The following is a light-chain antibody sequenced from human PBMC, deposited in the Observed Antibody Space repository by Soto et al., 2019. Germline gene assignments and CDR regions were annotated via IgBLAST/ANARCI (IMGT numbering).Light chain of an antibody. CDR2: KAS. CDR3: QQYNSYSRT. V-gene: IGKV1-5*03. Sequence: DIQMTQSPSTLSASVGDRVTITCRANQSISTWLAWYQQEPGKAPKLLIYKASHLDSGVPSRFSGSGSGTEFTLTLSSLQPDDFATYSCQQYNSYSRTFGQGTKVEIK. J-gene: IGKJ1*01. CDR1: QSISTW.